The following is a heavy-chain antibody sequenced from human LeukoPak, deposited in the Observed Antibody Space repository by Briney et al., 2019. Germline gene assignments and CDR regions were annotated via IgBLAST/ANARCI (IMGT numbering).Heavy chain of an antibody. D-gene: IGHD5-18*01. V-gene: IGHV1-2*02. J-gene: IGHJ4*02. CDR2: INPNSGGT. CDR1: GYTFTGYY. CDR3: ARIGKTSNTSTNFDY. Sequence: ASVKVSCKASGYTFTGYYMHWVRQAPGQGLEWMGWINPNSGGTNYAQKFQGRVTMTRDTSISTAYMELSRLRSDDTAVYYCARIGKTSNTSTNFDYWRQGTLVTVSS.